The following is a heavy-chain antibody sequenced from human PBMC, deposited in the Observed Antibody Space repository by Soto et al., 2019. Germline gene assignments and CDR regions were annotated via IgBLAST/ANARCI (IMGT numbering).Heavy chain of an antibody. Sequence: GESLKISCNGSGYSFTSYWISWVRQMPGKGLEWMGRIDPSDSDTNYSPSFQGHVTIPADKSISTAYLQWSSLKASDTAMYYCARRMVNPTGYGDYYYYYGMDVWGQGTTVTVSS. CDR2: IDPSDSDT. V-gene: IGHV5-10-1*01. D-gene: IGHD4-17*01. J-gene: IGHJ6*02. CDR1: GYSFTSYW. CDR3: ARRMVNPTGYGDYYYYYGMDV.